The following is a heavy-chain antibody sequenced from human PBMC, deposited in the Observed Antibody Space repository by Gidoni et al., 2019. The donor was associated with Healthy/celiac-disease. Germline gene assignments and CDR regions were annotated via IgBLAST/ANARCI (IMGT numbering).Heavy chain of an antibody. CDR2: IYHSGST. CDR3: ARGPSEYYDSSGYGTDY. J-gene: IGHJ4*02. CDR1: GYSISSGYS. Sequence: QVQLQESGQGLVKPSETLSLTCAVSGYSISSGYSWGWIRQPPGKGLEWIGSIYHSGSTYYNPSLKSRVTISVDTSKNQFSLKLSSVTAADTAVYYCARGPSEYYDSSGYGTDYWGQGTLVTVSS. D-gene: IGHD3-22*01. V-gene: IGHV4-38-2*01.